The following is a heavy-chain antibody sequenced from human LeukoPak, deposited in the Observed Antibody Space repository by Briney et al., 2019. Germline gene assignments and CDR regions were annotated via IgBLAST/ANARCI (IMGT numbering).Heavy chain of an antibody. CDR1: GGSFSGYY. CDR2: INHSGST. V-gene: IGHV4-34*01. Sequence: PSETLSLTCAVYGGSFSGYYWSWIRQPPGKGLEWIGEINHSGSTNYNPSLKSRVTISVDTSKNQFSLKLSSVTAADTAVYYCARHEAGSSSAMGFDYWGQGTLVTVSS. J-gene: IGHJ4*02. CDR3: ARHEAGSSSAMGFDY. D-gene: IGHD6-13*01.